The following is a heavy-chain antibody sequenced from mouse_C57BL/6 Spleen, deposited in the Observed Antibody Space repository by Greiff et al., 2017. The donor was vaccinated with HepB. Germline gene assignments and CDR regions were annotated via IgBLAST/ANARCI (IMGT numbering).Heavy chain of an antibody. CDR3: ARGPLWGSSPYYFDY. Sequence: VQLQQSGAELVRPGTSVKMSCKASGYTFTNYWIGWAKQRPGHGLEWIGDIYPGGGYTNYNEKFKGKATLTADKSSSTAYMQFSSLTSEDSAIYYCARGPLWGSSPYYFDYWGQGTTLTVSS. J-gene: IGHJ2*01. CDR1: GYTFTNYW. CDR2: IYPGGGYT. V-gene: IGHV1-63*01. D-gene: IGHD1-1*01.